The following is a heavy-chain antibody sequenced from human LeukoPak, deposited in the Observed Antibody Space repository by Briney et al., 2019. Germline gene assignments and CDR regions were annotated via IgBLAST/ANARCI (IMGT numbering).Heavy chain of an antibody. Sequence: GGSLRLSCAASGFTFRDFSMHWVRQAPGKGLEWLSLISGDADTTHYADSVKGRFTISRDNNKDSLYLQMNGLRLDDTAFYYCAKGNNSLSYNFDYWGQGTLATVSS. CDR1: GFTFRDFS. CDR2: ISGDADTT. CDR3: AKGNNSLSYNFDY. D-gene: IGHD2/OR15-2a*01. V-gene: IGHV3-43*02. J-gene: IGHJ4*01.